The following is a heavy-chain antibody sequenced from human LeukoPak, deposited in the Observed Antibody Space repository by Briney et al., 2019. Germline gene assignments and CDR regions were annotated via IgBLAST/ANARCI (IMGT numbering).Heavy chain of an antibody. J-gene: IGHJ4*02. D-gene: IGHD2-2*01. CDR3: ARDHRNAGVFDY. Sequence: GGSLRLSCAASGFTVSSNYMSWVRQAPGKGLEWLSVIYVGGSTFYADSVKGRFTISRDNSKNTLYLQMNSLRADDTAVYYCARDHRNAGVFDYWGQGTLVTVSS. CDR2: IYVGGST. CDR1: GFTVSSNY. V-gene: IGHV3-53*01.